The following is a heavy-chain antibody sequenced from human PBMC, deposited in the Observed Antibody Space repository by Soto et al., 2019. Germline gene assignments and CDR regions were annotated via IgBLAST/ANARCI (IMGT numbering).Heavy chain of an antibody. CDR2: ITGSGGDA. J-gene: IGHJ4*02. CDR1: EFTFRATA. CDR3: GKEKRGSGWSVCNF. V-gene: IGHV3-23*01. D-gene: IGHD6-19*01. Sequence: PGGSLRLSCKVSEFTFRATAMGGVARAPGRGWKWVPDITGSGGDAPYADSVKGPSTNSIDNSRDTLILQLNSVSADYTCVYYCGKEKRGSGWSVCNFWGQGTLVTVSS.